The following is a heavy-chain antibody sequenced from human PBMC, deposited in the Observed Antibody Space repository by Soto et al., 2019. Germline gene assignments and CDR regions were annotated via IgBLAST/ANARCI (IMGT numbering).Heavy chain of an antibody. V-gene: IGHV3-23*01. Sequence: GGSLRLSFATSGFTFSSYAMVWVRQAAEKGLEWVASISNNGDTAYYADSVKVRFTISRGNSENTLYLQMNGLRADDTALYFCAKSRVFIGAIVTLLDSWDQGTQVTVS. CDR2: ISNNGDTA. J-gene: IGHJ4*02. CDR3: AKSRVFIGAIVTLLDS. CDR1: GFTFSSYA. D-gene: IGHD3-16*02.